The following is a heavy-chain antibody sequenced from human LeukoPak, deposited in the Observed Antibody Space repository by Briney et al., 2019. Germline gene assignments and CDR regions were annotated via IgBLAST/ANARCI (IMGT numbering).Heavy chain of an antibody. CDR3: ARHDSSSWYVWLVDY. J-gene: IGHJ4*02. CDR2: IDPSDSYT. Sequence: PGESLKISCKGSGYSFTSYWISWVRQMPGKGLEWMGRIDPSDSYTNYSPSFQGHVTISADKSISTVYLQWSSLKASDTAMYYCARHDSSSWYVWLVDYWGQGTLVTVSS. D-gene: IGHD6-13*01. V-gene: IGHV5-10-1*01. CDR1: GYSFTSYW.